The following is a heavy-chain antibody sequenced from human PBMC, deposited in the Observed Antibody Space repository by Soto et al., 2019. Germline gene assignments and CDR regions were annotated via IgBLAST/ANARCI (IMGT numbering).Heavy chain of an antibody. D-gene: IGHD3-10*01. Sequence: PGGSLRLSCAASEFTFSTYAMHWVRQAPGKGLEWVSYISSSSQNIRYADSVKGRFTISRDNAKNSLYLQMNSLRAEDTAVYYCARDESRGQVFYYYMDVWGKGTTVTVSS. V-gene: IGHV3-48*01. CDR1: EFTFSTYA. J-gene: IGHJ6*03. CDR2: ISSSSQNI. CDR3: ARDESRGQVFYYYMDV.